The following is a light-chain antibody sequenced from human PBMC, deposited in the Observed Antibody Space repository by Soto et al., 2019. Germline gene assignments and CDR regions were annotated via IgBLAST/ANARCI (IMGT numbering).Light chain of an antibody. J-gene: IGKJ1*01. CDR2: VSS. CDR3: QQANTFPRL. Sequence: MPMTWSRSSRSASVIARDTITCLASQDISSWLGWYQQKPGKAPKLLIYVSSTLQSGVPSRFSGTGSGTEFTLPTSSLQPQESATDNWQQANTFPRLFGQGTKVDIK. V-gene: IGKV1-12*01. CDR1: QDISSW.